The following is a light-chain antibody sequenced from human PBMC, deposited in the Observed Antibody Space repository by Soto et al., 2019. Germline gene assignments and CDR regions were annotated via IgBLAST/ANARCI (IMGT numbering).Light chain of an antibody. CDR3: QVWDSSSDLVV. V-gene: IGLV3-21*02. CDR1: NIGSKS. J-gene: IGLJ2*01. Sequence: SYELTQPPSVSEAPGQTARITWGGNNIGSKSVVWYQQKPGQAPVLVVYDDSDRPSGIPERFSGSNSWNTATLTISRVEAGDEADYYCQVWDSSSDLVVFGGGTKLTVL. CDR2: DDS.